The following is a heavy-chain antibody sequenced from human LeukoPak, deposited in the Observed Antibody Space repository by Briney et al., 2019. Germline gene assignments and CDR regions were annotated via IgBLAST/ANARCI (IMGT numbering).Heavy chain of an antibody. V-gene: IGHV4-61*01. J-gene: IGHJ4*02. D-gene: IGHD5-18*01. Sequence: SETLSLTCSVSGGSISSSNYYWSWIRQPPGKGLEWIGYIYYTGNSNYNPSLKSRVTMSVDTSKNQFSLKLSSVTAADTAVYYCAKYSSGYDLDFWGRGTLVTVSS. CDR3: AKYSSGYDLDF. CDR1: GGSISSSNYY. CDR2: IYYTGNS.